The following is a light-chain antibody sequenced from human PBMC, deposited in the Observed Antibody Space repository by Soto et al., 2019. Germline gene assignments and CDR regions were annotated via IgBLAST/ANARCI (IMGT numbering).Light chain of an antibody. Sequence: EIVLTQSPGTLSLSPGERATLSCRASESVSNNYLAWYQQKLGQAPRLLIYGASSRATGIPDRFSGSGSGTDFNLTISRLEPEDFAVYYCQQYGSSRTFGQGTKVEI. CDR3: QQYGSSRT. J-gene: IGKJ1*01. V-gene: IGKV3-20*01. CDR2: GAS. CDR1: ESVSNNY.